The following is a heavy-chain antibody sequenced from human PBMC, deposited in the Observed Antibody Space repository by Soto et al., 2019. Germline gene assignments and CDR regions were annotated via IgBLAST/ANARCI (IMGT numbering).Heavy chain of an antibody. CDR2: ISYDGSNK. Sequence: GGSLRLSCAASGFTFSSYGMHWVRQAPGKGLEWVAVISYDGSNKYYADSVKGRFTISRDNSKNTLYLQMNSLRAEDTAVYYCAKVDLYIYWFDPWGQGTLVTVSS. V-gene: IGHV3-30*18. D-gene: IGHD2-21*01. CDR3: AKVDLYIYWFDP. J-gene: IGHJ5*02. CDR1: GFTFSSYG.